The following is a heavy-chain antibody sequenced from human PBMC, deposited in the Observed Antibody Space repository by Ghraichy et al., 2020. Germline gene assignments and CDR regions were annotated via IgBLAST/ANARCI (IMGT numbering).Heavy chain of an antibody. CDR2: INSDGSST. CDR3: AREGDYVGFDY. V-gene: IGHV3-74*01. CDR1: GFTFSSYW. Sequence: GSLRLSCAASGFTFSSYWMHWVRQAPGKGLVWVSRINSDGSSTSYADSVKGRFTISRDNAKNTLYLQMNSLRAEDTAVYYCAREGDYVGFDYWGQGTLVTVSS. J-gene: IGHJ4*02. D-gene: IGHD4-23*01.